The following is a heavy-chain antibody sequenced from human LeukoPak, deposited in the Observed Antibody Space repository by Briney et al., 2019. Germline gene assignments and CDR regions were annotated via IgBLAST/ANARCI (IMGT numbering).Heavy chain of an antibody. CDR2: LNPNTLVT. J-gene: IGHJ6*02. V-gene: IGHV1-2*02. D-gene: IGHD2-15*01. CDR3: ARKDGGRDGMDV. Sequence: ASVKVSCRASGYTFTDYYMHWVRQAPGQGLEWMGWLNPNTLVTNYAQHFQGRVSMTWGTSISTGYMDLKSLTSDDTAVYYCARKDGGRDGMDVWGQGTTVTVSS. CDR1: GYTFTDYY.